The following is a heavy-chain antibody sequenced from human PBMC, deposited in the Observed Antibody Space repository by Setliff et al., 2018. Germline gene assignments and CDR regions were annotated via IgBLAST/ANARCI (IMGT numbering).Heavy chain of an antibody. CDR1: GYTFNSYF. Sequence: GASVKVSCKASGYTFNSYFLHWVRQAPGQGLEWMGTINPNDGYTIYAPAFQGRVAMTTDTSTGTAYMELSGLTSADTAIYYCIVNMVRPVTGLDSWGPGTLVTVSS. V-gene: IGHV1-46*02. D-gene: IGHD2-15*01. CDR2: INPNDGYT. J-gene: IGHJ4*02. CDR3: IVNMVRPVTGLDS.